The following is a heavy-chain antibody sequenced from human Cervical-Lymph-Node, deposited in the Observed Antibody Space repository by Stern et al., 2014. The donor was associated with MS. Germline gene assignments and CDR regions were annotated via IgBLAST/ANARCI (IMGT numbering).Heavy chain of an antibody. CDR3: ARDRGTYSPFDS. J-gene: IGHJ4*02. CDR2: ISSPSISL. D-gene: IGHD1-26*01. Sequence: VQLVESGGDLVKPGGSLRLSCAASGFTFSDYNMNWIRQAPGKGLEWVSYISSPSISLFYAVSVEGRFTVSRDNAKNSLFLQMNSLRVEDTAIYFCARDRGTYSPFDSWGQGALVTVSS. CDR1: GFTFSDYN. V-gene: IGHV3-11*01.